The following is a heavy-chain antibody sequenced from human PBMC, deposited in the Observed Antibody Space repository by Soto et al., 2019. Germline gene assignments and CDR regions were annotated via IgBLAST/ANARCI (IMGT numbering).Heavy chain of an antibody. CDR1: GFTFSSYA. D-gene: IGHD3-10*01. V-gene: IGHV3-23*01. J-gene: IGHJ6*02. Sequence: GGSLRLSCAASGFTFSSYAMSWVRQAPGKGLEWVSAISGSGGSTCYADSVKGRFTISRDNSKNTLYLQMNSLTSDDTAIYYCARAGAAPYYYYGLDVWGQGTTVTVSS. CDR3: ARAGAAPYYYYGLDV. CDR2: ISGSGGST.